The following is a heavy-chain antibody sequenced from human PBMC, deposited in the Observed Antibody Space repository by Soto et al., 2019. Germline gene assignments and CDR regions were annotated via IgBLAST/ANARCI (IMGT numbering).Heavy chain of an antibody. CDR3: AGWVIGGDFDI. CDR1: GGSITSGHYY. CDR2: IYYSGST. J-gene: IGHJ3*02. V-gene: IGHV4-31*03. Sequence: QVQLQESGPGLVKPSQTLSLTCTVSGGSITSGHYYWSWIRQHPGKGLEWVAYIYYSGSTYYHPSLRGRGTISEDTSKNQFSLRLNSATAADTAVYDWAGWVIGGDFDIWGQGTMVTVSS. D-gene: IGHD2-21*01.